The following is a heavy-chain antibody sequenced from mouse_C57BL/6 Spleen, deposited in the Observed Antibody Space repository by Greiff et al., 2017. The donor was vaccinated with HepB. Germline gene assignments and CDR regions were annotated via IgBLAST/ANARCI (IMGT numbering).Heavy chain of an antibody. CDR2: ISSGSSTI. CDR1: GFTFSDYG. D-gene: IGHD1-1*01. CDR3: ARNYGSSYHWYFDV. J-gene: IGHJ1*03. Sequence: EVKVVESGGGLVKPGGSLKLSCAASGFTFSDYGMHWVRQAPEKGLEWVAYISSGSSTIYYADTVKGRFTISRDNAKNTLFLQMTSLRSEDTAMYYCARNYGSSYHWYFDVWGTGTTVTVSS. V-gene: IGHV5-17*01.